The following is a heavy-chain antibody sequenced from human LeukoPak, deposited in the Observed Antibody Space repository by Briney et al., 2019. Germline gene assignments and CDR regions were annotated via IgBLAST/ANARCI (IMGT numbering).Heavy chain of an antibody. D-gene: IGHD2-2*02. Sequence: PSQTLSLTCTVSGGSISSDDYYWSWIRQPAGKGLEWIGRIYTSGSTNYNPSLKSRVTISVDTSKNQFSLELSSVTAADTAVYYCARLPAGIMGLDYWGQGTLVTVSS. CDR2: IYTSGST. CDR3: ARLPAGIMGLDY. J-gene: IGHJ4*02. V-gene: IGHV4-61*02. CDR1: GGSISSDDYY.